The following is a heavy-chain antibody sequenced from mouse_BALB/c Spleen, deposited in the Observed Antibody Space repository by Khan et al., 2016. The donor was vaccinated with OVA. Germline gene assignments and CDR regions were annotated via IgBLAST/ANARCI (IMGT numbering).Heavy chain of an antibody. V-gene: IGHV5-6*01. Sequence: EVELVESGGDLVKPGGSLKLSCAASGFTFSAYGMSWVRQTPDKRLEWVATISSDGTYTYYPDSVMGRFTISRDNAKKPLYLQMSSLKSGDTAMYFCESHLTGSFAYWGQGTLVTVSA. D-gene: IGHD4-1*01. CDR1: GFTFSAYG. CDR3: ESHLTGSFAY. CDR2: ISSDGTYT. J-gene: IGHJ3*01.